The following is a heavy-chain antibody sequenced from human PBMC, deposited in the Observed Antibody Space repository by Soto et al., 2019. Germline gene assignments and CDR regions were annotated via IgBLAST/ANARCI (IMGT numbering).Heavy chain of an antibody. J-gene: IGHJ4*02. CDR2: INSDGTTI. Sequence: GGSLRLSCGASGFTCSSRWMHWVRQAPGKGLVWVSRINSDGTTITYADSVKGRFTISRDNAKNTLYLQMNSLRAEDTAAYYCARGTQTTVTTRLFDCWGQGTLVTVSS. CDR1: GFTCSSRW. V-gene: IGHV3-74*01. CDR3: ARGTQTTVTTRLFDC. D-gene: IGHD4-17*01.